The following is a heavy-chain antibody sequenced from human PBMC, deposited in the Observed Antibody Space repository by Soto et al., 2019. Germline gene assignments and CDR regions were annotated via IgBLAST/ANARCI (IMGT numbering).Heavy chain of an antibody. CDR1: GGSFRGYY. CDR2: IDHSGST. V-gene: IGHV4-34*01. D-gene: IGHD3-9*01. Sequence: QVPLQLWVAGLLKPSDTLSLSCAVYGGSFRGYYWIWIRQSPGKGLEWFGEIDHSGSTAYSPSLNSRVTIALDTSKNQFSLKLSSVTAADTAVYYCARAPTGKWNYHMDVCGKGTTVTVSS. CDR3: ARAPTGKWNYHMDV. J-gene: IGHJ6*03.